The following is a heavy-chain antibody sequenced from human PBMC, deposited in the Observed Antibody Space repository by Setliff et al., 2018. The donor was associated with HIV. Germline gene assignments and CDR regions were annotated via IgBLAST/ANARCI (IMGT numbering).Heavy chain of an antibody. CDR1: GGSISSGGYY. CDR2: IYYSGST. V-gene: IGHV4-31*03. J-gene: IGHJ1*01. Sequence: PSETLSLTCTVSGGSISSGGYYWSWIRQHPGKGLEWIGYIYYSGSTYYNPSLKSRVTISVDTSKNQFSLKLSSVTAADTAVYYCASSRSLFGEEYFHHWGQGTLVTVSS. CDR3: ASSRSLFGEEYFHH. D-gene: IGHD3-10*02.